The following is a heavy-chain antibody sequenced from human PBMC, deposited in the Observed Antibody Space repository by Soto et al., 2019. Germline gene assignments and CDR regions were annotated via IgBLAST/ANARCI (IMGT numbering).Heavy chain of an antibody. J-gene: IGHJ4*02. CDR2: ISGGGSST. CDR3: AKDISMVRGVIVTPSPFDF. CDR1: GFTFSNYA. V-gene: IGHV3-23*01. D-gene: IGHD3-10*01. Sequence: GGSLRLSCAASGFTFSNYAMSWVRQAPGKGLEWVSAISGGGSSTSYPSSVRGRFTISRDNSRNTLCLQMYSLRAEDTAVYYCAKDISMVRGVIVTPSPFDFWGQGTLCTVSS.